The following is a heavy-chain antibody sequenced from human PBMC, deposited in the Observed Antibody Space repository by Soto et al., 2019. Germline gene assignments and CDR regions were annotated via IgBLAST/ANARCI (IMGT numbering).Heavy chain of an antibody. CDR3: VRVRSKGGSGWYVRGYFDY. V-gene: IGHV3-30-3*01. D-gene: IGHD6-19*01. J-gene: IGHJ4*02. CDR1: GFTFSSYA. CDR2: ISYDGSNK. Sequence: PGGSLRLSCAASGFTFSSYAMHWVRQAPGKGLEWVAVISYDGSNKYYADSVKGRFTISRDNSKNTLYLQMNSLRAEDTAVYYCVRVRSKGGSGWYVRGYFDYWGQGTLVTV.